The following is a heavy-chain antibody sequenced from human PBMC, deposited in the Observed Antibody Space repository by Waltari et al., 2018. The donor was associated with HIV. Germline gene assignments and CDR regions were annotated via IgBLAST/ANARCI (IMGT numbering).Heavy chain of an antibody. D-gene: IGHD2-21*02. CDR2: IIPVLGTE. CDR1: GGSFSNYA. J-gene: IGHJ4*02. Sequence: QVQLVQSGAEVKKPGSSVKVSCKASGGSFSNYAISWVRQAPGQGLEWMGGIIPVLGTEKYARNFQGRVTISEDESTSTVYMELSSLRSEDTAVYYCTRGDLLYYFDYWGQGTLVTVSS. CDR3: TRGDLLYYFDY. V-gene: IGHV1-69*13.